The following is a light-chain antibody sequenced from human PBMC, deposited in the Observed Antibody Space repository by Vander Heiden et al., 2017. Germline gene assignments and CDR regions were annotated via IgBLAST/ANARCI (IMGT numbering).Light chain of an antibody. Sequence: QSALTQPASVSGSLGQSITISCTGASSDVGAYNLVSWYQQHPGKAPKLMIYAINKRPSGVSNRFSASKSRNTASLTISGLQAEDEAHYFCCSYAGSSTFVFGTGTKVTVL. CDR2: AIN. CDR3: CSYAGSSTFV. J-gene: IGLJ1*01. CDR1: SSDVGAYNL. V-gene: IGLV2-23*02.